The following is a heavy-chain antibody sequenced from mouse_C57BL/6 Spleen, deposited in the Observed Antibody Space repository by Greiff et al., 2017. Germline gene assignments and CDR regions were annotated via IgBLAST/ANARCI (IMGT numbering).Heavy chain of an antibody. J-gene: IGHJ3*01. CDR2: INPYNGGT. Sequence: VHVKQSGPVLVKPGASVKMSCKASGYTFTDYYMNWVKQSHGKSLEWIGVINPYNGGTSYNQKFKGKATLTVDKSSSTAYMELNSLTSEDSAVYYCARSDSSGSSWFAYWGQGTLVTVSA. V-gene: IGHV1-19*01. D-gene: IGHD3-2*02. CDR3: ARSDSSGSSWFAY. CDR1: GYTFTDYY.